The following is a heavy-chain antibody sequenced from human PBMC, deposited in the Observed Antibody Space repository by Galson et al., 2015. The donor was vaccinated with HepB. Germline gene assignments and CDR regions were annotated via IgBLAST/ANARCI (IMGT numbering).Heavy chain of an antibody. D-gene: IGHD3-22*01. CDR3: AKVRRAHTYYYDSSGYYPEFDY. CDR1: GFTFSSYA. J-gene: IGHJ4*02. CDR2: ISGSGGST. V-gene: IGHV3-23*01. Sequence: SLRLSCAASGFTFSSYAMSWVRQAPGKGLEWVSAISGSGGSTYYADSVKGRFTISRDISKNTLYLQMNSLRAEDTAVYYCAKVRRAHTYYYDSSGYYPEFDYWGQGTLVTVSS.